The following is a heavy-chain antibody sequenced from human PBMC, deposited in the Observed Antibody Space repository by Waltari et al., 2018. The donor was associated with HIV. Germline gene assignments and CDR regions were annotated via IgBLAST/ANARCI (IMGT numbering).Heavy chain of an antibody. J-gene: IGHJ3*02. Sequence: EVQLVQSGAEVRKSGESRKNSCKPHGNTFTNHWIARVRQMSGEGLEWMGIIYPFDSDTRYNPSFEGQITISADKSLATAYLEWNNLNASDAAIYYCARLFYYDTTGYINNAFDIWGQGTVVTVS. CDR3: ARLFYYDTTGYINNAFDI. CDR2: IYPFDSDT. CDR1: GNTFTNHW. V-gene: IGHV5-51*03. D-gene: IGHD3-22*01.